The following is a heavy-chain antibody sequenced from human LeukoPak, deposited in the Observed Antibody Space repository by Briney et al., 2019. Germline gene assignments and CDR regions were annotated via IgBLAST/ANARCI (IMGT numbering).Heavy chain of an antibody. V-gene: IGHV4-59*08. CDR2: IYYSGST. D-gene: IGHD6-19*01. Sequence: PSETLSLTCTVSGGSISSYYWSWIRQPPGKGLEWIGYIYYSGSTNYNPSLKSRVTISVDTSKNQFSLKLSSVTAADTAVYYCARHRGSSGWYFDYWGQGTLVTVSS. J-gene: IGHJ4*02. CDR1: GGSISSYY. CDR3: ARHRGSSGWYFDY.